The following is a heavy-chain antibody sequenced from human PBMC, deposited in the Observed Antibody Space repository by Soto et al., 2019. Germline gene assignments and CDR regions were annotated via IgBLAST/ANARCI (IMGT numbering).Heavy chain of an antibody. CDR2: IYYSGST. V-gene: IGHV4-59*08. CDR3: ARRLVHDYGDYDNYYYYMDV. J-gene: IGHJ6*03. Sequence: PSETLSLTCTVSGGSISSYYWSWIRQPPGKGLEWIGYIYYSGSTNYNPSLKSRVTISVDTSKNQFSLKLSSVTAADTAVYYCARRLVHDYGDYDNYYYYMDVWGKGTTVTVSS. CDR1: GGSISSYY. D-gene: IGHD4-17*01.